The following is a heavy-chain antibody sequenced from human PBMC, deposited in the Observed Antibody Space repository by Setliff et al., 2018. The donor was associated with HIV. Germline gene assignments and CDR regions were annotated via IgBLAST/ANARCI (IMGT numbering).Heavy chain of an antibody. V-gene: IGHV4-59*11. J-gene: IGHJ4*02. D-gene: IGHD3-3*01. Sequence: LSLTCTVSGGSISSHYWSWIRLPPGKGLEWIGTIYYNGNTNYNPSLKSRVTILVDTSKNLLSLKLSSVTPADTAVYYCARGIDNFWSGYVRWGQGTLVTVSS. CDR2: IYYNGNT. CDR3: ARGIDNFWSGYVR. CDR1: GGSISSHY.